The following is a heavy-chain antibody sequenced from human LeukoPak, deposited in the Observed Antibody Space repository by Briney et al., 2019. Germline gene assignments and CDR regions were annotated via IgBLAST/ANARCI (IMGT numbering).Heavy chain of an antibody. D-gene: IGHD3-10*01. J-gene: IGHJ6*02. V-gene: IGHV1-18*01. Sequence: ASVKVSCKASGYTFINYGISWVRQAPGQGLEWMGWISVYNGDTNYEQKFQGRVTMTTDTSTNTAYMELRSLRSDDTAVYYCARDGASWRASLITLYYDAMDVWGQGTTVTVSS. CDR3: ARDGASWRASLITLYYDAMDV. CDR1: GYTFINYG. CDR2: ISVYNGDT.